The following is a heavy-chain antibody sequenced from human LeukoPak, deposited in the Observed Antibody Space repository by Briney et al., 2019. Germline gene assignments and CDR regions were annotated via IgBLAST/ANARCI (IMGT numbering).Heavy chain of an antibody. J-gene: IGHJ5*02. CDR2: IIPLFGTT. D-gene: IGHD3-10*01. CDR3: AGRVTMVSGFDP. CDR1: DNTFNSYT. V-gene: IGHV1-69*08. Sequence: SVKVSCKASDNTFNSYTVSWVRQAPGQGLEWMGRIIPLFGTTTYAQKFQGRVTITADKSTSTAYMELNSLTSEDTAAYYCAGRVTMVSGFDPWGQGTLVAVSS.